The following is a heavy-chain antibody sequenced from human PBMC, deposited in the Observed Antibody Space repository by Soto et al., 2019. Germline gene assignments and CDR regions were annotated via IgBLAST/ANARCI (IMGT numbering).Heavy chain of an antibody. CDR3: AKDTYYYDSSGYYVFDY. CDR2: ISYDGSNK. Sequence: GGSLRLSCADSGFTFSNYGMHWVRQAPGKGLEWVAAISYDGSNKYYADSVEGRLTISRDNSKSTVYLQMNSLRAEDTAIYYCAKDTYYYDSSGYYVFDYWGQGALVTVSS. J-gene: IGHJ4*02. CDR1: GFTFSNYG. V-gene: IGHV3-30*18. D-gene: IGHD3-22*01.